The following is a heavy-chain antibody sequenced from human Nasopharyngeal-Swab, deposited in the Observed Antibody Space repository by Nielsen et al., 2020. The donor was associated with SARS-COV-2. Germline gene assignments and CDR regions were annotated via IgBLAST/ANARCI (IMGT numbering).Heavy chain of an antibody. J-gene: IGHJ5*02. CDR3: AKEGIAVAAGSWFDP. D-gene: IGHD6-19*01. CDR2: ISYDGSNK. CDR1: GSTFSSYG. V-gene: IGHV3-30*18. Sequence: GGSLRLSCAASGSTFSSYGMHWVRQAPGKGLEWVAVISYDGSNKYYADSVKGRFTISRDNSKNTLYLQMNSLRAEDTAVYYCAKEGIAVAAGSWFDPWGQGTLVTVSS.